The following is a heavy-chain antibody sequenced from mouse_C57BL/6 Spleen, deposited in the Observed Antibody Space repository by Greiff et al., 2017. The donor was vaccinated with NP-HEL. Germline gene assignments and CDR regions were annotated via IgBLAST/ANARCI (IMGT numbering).Heavy chain of an antibody. CDR3: ASYYGNYLHYFDY. D-gene: IGHD2-1*01. Sequence: VQLQQPGAELVRPGTSVKLSCKASGYTFTSYWMHWVKQRPGQGLEWIGVIDPSDSYTNYNQKFKGKATLTVDTSSSTAYMQLSSLTSEDSAVYYCASYYGNYLHYFDYWGQGTTLTVSS. CDR1: GYTFTSYW. J-gene: IGHJ2*01. CDR2: IDPSDSYT. V-gene: IGHV1-59*01.